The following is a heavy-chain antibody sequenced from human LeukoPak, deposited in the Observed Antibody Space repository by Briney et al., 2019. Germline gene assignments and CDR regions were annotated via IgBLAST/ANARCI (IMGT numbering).Heavy chain of an antibody. CDR2: IYHSGST. CDR3: ARHSAYYDSSGYNNWFDP. J-gene: IGHJ5*02. CDR1: GYSISSGYY. D-gene: IGHD3-22*01. Sequence: PSETLSLTCTVSGYSISSGYYWGWIRQPPGKGLEWIGSIYHSGSTYYNPSLKSRVTISVDTSKNQFSLKLSSVTAADTAVYYCARHSAYYDSSGYNNWFDPWGQGTLVTVSS. V-gene: IGHV4-38-2*02.